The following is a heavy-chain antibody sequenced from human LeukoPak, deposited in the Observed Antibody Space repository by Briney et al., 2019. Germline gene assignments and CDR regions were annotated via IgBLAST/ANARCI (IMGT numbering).Heavy chain of an antibody. J-gene: IGHJ4*02. CDR2: ISSSSSTI. Sequence: QPGGSLRLSCAASGFTFSSYSMNWVRQAPGKGLEWVSYISSSSSTIYYADSVKGRFTISRDNAKNSLYLQMNSLRAEDTAVYYCARGGTAMAYYFDYWGQGTLVTVSS. CDR1: GFTFSSYS. D-gene: IGHD5-18*01. V-gene: IGHV3-48*04. CDR3: ARGGTAMAYYFDY.